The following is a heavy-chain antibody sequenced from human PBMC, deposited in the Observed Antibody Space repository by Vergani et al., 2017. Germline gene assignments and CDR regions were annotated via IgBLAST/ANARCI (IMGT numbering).Heavy chain of an antibody. CDR2: IHTGGST. V-gene: IGHV4-61*02. CDR3: AGSRPYCTSGSCPAI. D-gene: IGHD2-15*01. CDR1: GESIRSGSHY. J-gene: IGHJ4*02. Sequence: QVKLQESGPGLLKPSQTLSLTCTVSGESIRSGSHYWSWIRQPAGKGPEWIGHIHTGGSTDLNPSFKSRVSISVDTSKSQFSLKLNSVTVADTAVYYCAGSRPYCTSGSCPAIWGKGTRVTSPQ.